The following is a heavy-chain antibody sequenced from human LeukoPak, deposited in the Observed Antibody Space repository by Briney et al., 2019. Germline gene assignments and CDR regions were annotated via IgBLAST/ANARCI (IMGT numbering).Heavy chain of an antibody. Sequence: SETLSLTCTVSGGSISSYYWSWIRQPPGKGLEWIGYIYYSGSTYYNPSLKSRVTISVDTSKNQFSLKLSSVNAADTAVYYCARDPSYRGNWFDPWGQGTLVTVSS. CDR3: ARDPSYRGNWFDP. CDR1: GGSISSYY. D-gene: IGHD3-16*02. J-gene: IGHJ5*02. CDR2: IYYSGST. V-gene: IGHV4-59*01.